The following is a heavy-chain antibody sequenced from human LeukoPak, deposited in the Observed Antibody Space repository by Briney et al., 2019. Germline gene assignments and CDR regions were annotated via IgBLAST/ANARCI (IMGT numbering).Heavy chain of an antibody. Sequence: SETLSLTCAVYGGSFSGYYWSWIRQPPGEGLEWIGEINHSGSTNYNPSLKSRVTISVDTSKNQFSLKLSSVTAADTAVYYCARLNKQLVLQYFQHWGQGTLVTVSS. CDR3: ARLNKQLVLQYFQH. CDR2: INHSGST. V-gene: IGHV4-34*01. CDR1: GGSFSGYY. J-gene: IGHJ1*01. D-gene: IGHD6-13*01.